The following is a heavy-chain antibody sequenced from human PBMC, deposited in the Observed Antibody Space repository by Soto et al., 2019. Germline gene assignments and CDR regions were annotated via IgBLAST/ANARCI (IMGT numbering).Heavy chain of an antibody. Sequence: GASVKVSCKASGYTFTSYAMHWVRQAPGQRLEWMGWINAGNGNTKYSQKFQGRVTITRDTSASTAYMELSSLRSEDTAVYYCARGGVAAAGMEYYYYGMDVWGQGTTVTVSS. J-gene: IGHJ6*02. V-gene: IGHV1-3*01. CDR2: INAGNGNT. CDR1: GYTFTSYA. D-gene: IGHD6-13*01. CDR3: ARGGVAAAGMEYYYYGMDV.